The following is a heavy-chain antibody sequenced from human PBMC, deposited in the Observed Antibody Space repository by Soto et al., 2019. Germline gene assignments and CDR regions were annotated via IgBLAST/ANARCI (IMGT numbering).Heavy chain of an antibody. Sequence: PSETLSRTWTVSGSSISCSSYYWGWIRQPLGKGLEWIGSIYYSGSTYYNPSLKSRVTISVDTSKNQFSLKLSSVTAADTAVYYCARQQTTYPQFDYWGQGTLVTVSS. J-gene: IGHJ4*02. CDR3: ARQQTTYPQFDY. CDR1: GSSISCSSYY. V-gene: IGHV4-39*01. CDR2: IYYSGST. D-gene: IGHD4-4*01.